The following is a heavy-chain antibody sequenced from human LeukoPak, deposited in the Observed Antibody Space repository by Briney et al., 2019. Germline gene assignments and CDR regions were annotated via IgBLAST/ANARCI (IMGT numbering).Heavy chain of an antibody. V-gene: IGHV3-30*02. D-gene: IGHD4-11*01. CDR3: ARDYTDYIRNWFDP. J-gene: IGHJ5*02. Sequence: GGSLRLSCAASGFTFSSYGMHWLRQAPGKGLEWVAFIRFDGNNKYYADSVKGRFTISRDNSKTTLSLQMNSLRAGDTAMYYCARDYTDYIRNWFDPWGQGTLVSVSS. CDR1: GFTFSSYG. CDR2: IRFDGNNK.